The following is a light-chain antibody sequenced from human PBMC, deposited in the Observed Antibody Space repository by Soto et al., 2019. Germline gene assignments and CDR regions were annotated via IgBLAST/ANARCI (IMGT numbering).Light chain of an antibody. CDR1: SGHSSNA. CDR3: QAWETGNQTYG. V-gene: IGLV4-69*01. Sequence: QSVLTQSPSASASLGASVKLTCTLSSGHSSNAIAWHQQQPDKGPRYLMKLKSDGSHLKGDGIPDRFSGSSSGAERYLAISSRQSEDEADYYCQAWETGNQTYGFGTGTKLTVL. J-gene: IGLJ1*01. CDR2: LKSDGSH.